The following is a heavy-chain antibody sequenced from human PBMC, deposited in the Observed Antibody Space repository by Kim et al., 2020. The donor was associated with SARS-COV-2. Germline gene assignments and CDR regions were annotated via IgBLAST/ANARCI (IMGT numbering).Heavy chain of an antibody. V-gene: IGHV3-23*01. J-gene: IGHJ4*02. Sequence: GGSLRLSCAASGFTFSSYAMSWVRQAPGKGLEWVSAISGSGGSTYYADSVKGRFTISRDNSKNTLYLQMNSLRAEDTAVYYCAKGGGHGSGSYYMSRVWGQVPYYFDYWGQGTLVTVSS. CDR1: GFTFSSYA. CDR2: ISGSGGST. CDR3: AKGGGHGSGSYYMSRVWGQVPYYFDY. D-gene: IGHD3-10*01.